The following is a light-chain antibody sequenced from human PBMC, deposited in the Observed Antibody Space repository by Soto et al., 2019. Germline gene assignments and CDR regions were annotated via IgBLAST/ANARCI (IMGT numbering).Light chain of an antibody. CDR3: SSYGSTSTRYV. CDR1: SSDVGGYNY. Sequence: QSALTQPASVSGSPGQSITISCTGTSSDVGGYNYVSWYQQHPGKAPKLMIYEVSNRPSGVSNLFSGSKSGNTASLTISGLQAEDEADYFCSSYGSTSTRYVFGTGTKLTVL. V-gene: IGLV2-14*01. CDR2: EVS. J-gene: IGLJ1*01.